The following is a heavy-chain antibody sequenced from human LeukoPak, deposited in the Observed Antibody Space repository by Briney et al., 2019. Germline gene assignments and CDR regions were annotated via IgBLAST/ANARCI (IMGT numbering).Heavy chain of an antibody. Sequence: GGSLRLSCAASGFTFSSYGMHWVRQAPGKGLEWVAVIWYDGSNKYYADSVKGRFTISRDNSKNTLYLQMNNLRAEDTAVYYCARSDQYGDLLVDYWGQGTLVTVSS. CDR3: ARSDQYGDLLVDY. V-gene: IGHV3-33*01. CDR2: IWYDGSNK. D-gene: IGHD4-17*01. J-gene: IGHJ4*02. CDR1: GFTFSSYG.